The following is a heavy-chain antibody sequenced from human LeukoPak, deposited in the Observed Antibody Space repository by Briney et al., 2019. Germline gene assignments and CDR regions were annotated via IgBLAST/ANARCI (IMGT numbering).Heavy chain of an antibody. CDR3: ARRVYSSSWYPSYCYYYYMDV. J-gene: IGHJ6*03. CDR2: ISAYNGNT. D-gene: IGHD6-13*01. CDR1: GYTFTSYG. Sequence: ASVKVSCKASGYTFTSYGISWVRQAPGQGLEWMGWISAYNGNTNYAQKLQGRVTMTTDTSTSTAYMELRSLRSDDTAVYYCARRVYSSSWYPSYCYYYYMDVWGKGTTVTVSS. V-gene: IGHV1-18*01.